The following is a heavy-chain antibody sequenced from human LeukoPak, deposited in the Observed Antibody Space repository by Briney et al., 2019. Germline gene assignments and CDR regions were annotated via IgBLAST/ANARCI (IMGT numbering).Heavy chain of an antibody. D-gene: IGHD3-10*01. CDR2: IYHSGST. J-gene: IGHJ4*02. CDR3: ARVRGSGSYKNFDY. V-gene: IGHV4-38-2*01. Sequence: AGGSLRFSCAASGFTFSSYWMSWIRQPPGKGLEWIGSIYHSGSTYYNPSLKSRVTISVDTSKNQFSLKLSSVTAADTAVYYCARVRGSGSYKNFDYWGQGTLVTVSS. CDR1: GFTFSSYW.